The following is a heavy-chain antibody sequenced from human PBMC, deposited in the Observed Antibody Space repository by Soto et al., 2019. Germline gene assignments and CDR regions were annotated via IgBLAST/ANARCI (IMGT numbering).Heavy chain of an antibody. CDR1: GFTVSSYY. Sequence: EVQLVESGGGLVQPGGSLRLSCAASGFTVSSYYMSWVRQAPGKGLEWVSVIYSGGSGTTYYADSVKGRFTISRDISKNTFYLQMNSLRAEDTAVYYCARDGSSRPTEYWGQGTLVTVSS. V-gene: IGHV3-66*01. J-gene: IGHJ4*02. CDR3: ARDGSSRPTEY. CDR2: IYSGGSGTT. D-gene: IGHD3-10*01.